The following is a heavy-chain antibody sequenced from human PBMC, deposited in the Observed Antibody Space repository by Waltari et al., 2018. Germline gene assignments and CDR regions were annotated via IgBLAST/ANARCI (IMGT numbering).Heavy chain of an antibody. Sequence: QVQLVESGGGVVHPGRSLRLSCEASGFTFSYHAMHWVRQPPGKGLEWVAGISFDGSDEYYLDAVSGRFTISRDDSKGTVNLQMNSLRPEDTAVYYCARDGPLQIQSWYSFDYWGQGSLVTVSS. CDR3: ARDGPLQIQSWYSFDY. CDR2: ISFDGSDE. V-gene: IGHV3-30-3*01. CDR1: GFTFSYHA. J-gene: IGHJ4*02. D-gene: IGHD5-18*01.